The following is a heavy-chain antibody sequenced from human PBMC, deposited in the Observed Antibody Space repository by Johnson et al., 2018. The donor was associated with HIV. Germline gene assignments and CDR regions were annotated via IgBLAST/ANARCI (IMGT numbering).Heavy chain of an antibody. CDR2: ISGNGVST. J-gene: IGHJ3*02. D-gene: IGHD3-10*01. CDR3: ATEARGVHGDGGAFDI. V-gene: IGHV3-64*01. CDR1: GFSFSSYA. Sequence: VQLVESGGGVVQPGGSLRLSCAASGFSFSSYAMHWVRQAPGKGLEYVSGISGNGVSTYYANSVKGRFTISRDNSKNTLYLQMNSLRTEDTAVYYCATEARGVHGDGGAFDIWGQGIMVTISS.